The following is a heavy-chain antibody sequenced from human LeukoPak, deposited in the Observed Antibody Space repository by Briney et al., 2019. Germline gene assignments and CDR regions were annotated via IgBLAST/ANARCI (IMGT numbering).Heavy chain of an antibody. Sequence: PSETLSLTCIVSGDSITSGNFYWSWIRQPAGKGLEWIGRIYGSGSTNYSPSLRSRVTLSKDASKNQFSLKLNSVTAADTAVYYCARGWGSTSSNYFDPWGQGTLVIVSS. CDR3: ARGWGSTSSNYFDP. CDR1: GDSITSGNFY. J-gene: IGHJ5*02. CDR2: IYGSGST. V-gene: IGHV4-61*02. D-gene: IGHD2-2*01.